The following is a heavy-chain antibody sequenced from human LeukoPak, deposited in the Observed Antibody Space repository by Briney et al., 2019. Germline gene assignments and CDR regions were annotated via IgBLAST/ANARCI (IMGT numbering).Heavy chain of an antibody. CDR3: TTDGSIAVASVWFDP. Sequence: QSGGSLRLSCAASGFTFSGSAMHWVRQASGKGLEWVGRIRSKANSYATAYAASVKGRFTISRDDSKNTLYLQMNSLKTEDTAVYYCTTDGSIAVASVWFDPWGQGTLVTVSS. CDR1: GFTFSGSA. V-gene: IGHV3-73*01. D-gene: IGHD6-19*01. J-gene: IGHJ5*02. CDR2: IRSKANSYAT.